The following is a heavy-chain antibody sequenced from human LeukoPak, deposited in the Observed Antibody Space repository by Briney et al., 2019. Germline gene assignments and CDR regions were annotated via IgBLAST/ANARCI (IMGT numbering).Heavy chain of an antibody. D-gene: IGHD3-3*01. V-gene: IGHV3-7*01. J-gene: IGHJ6*03. CDR1: GLTFSSYW. CDR2: MNQDGSEK. Sequence: GGSLRLSCAASGLTFSSYWMSWVRQAPGKGLEGVANMNQDGSEKGYVESVKGRFTISRDNAKNSLYLQMNSLRAEDTAVYYCARMAKYDFWKNYYMDVWGKGTTVTVSS. CDR3: ARMAKYDFWKNYYMDV.